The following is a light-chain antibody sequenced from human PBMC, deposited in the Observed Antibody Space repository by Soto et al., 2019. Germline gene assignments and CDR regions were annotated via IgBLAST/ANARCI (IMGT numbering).Light chain of an antibody. Sequence: VLTQPPSASGTPGQRVTISCSGSSSNIESNTVTRYQQLPGTAPKLVIYNNYYRPSGVPDRFSGSASGSSALLVIRGRQSEDEADYYCAAWDDILNGYVFGGGTKVTVL. V-gene: IGLV1-44*01. CDR1: SSNIESNT. J-gene: IGLJ1*01. CDR3: AAWDDILNGYV. CDR2: NNY.